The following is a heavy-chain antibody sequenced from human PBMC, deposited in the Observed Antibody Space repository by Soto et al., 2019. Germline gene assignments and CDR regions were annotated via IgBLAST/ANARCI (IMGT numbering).Heavy chain of an antibody. CDR2: ISSSSSYI. CDR1: GFTFSSYS. J-gene: IGHJ4*02. V-gene: IGHV3-21*01. Sequence: GGSLRLSCAASGFTFSSYSMNWVRQAPGKGLEWVSSISSSSSYIYYADSVKGRFTISRDNAKNSLYLQMNSLRAEDTAVYYCARDSTLVGATYFDYWGQGTLVTVYS. D-gene: IGHD1-26*01. CDR3: ARDSTLVGATYFDY.